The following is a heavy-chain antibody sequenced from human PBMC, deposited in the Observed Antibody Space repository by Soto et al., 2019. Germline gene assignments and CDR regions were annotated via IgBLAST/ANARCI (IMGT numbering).Heavy chain of an antibody. Sequence: SETLSLTCTVSGGSISSYYWSSIRQPPGKGLECIGYIYYSGSTNYNPSLKSRVTISVDTSKNQFSLKLSSVTAADTAVYYCASSRGYSYGMGNWFDPWGQGTLVTVSS. J-gene: IGHJ5*02. D-gene: IGHD5-18*01. CDR1: GGSISSYY. CDR3: ASSRGYSYGMGNWFDP. V-gene: IGHV4-59*08. CDR2: IYYSGST.